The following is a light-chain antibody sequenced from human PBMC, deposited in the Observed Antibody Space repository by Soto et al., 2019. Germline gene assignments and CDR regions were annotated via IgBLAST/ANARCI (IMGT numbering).Light chain of an antibody. V-gene: IGKV3-20*01. CDR3: QQYGSASWT. CDR2: GES. Sequence: LVCTQSPATLSLSPGSSSTLSGMAIQSVRSFLAWYQQKPGQAPRILIFGESGRATGIPDRLGGSGSGTDFTLTISSLQHEEFAVYYCQQYGSASWTFGQGTKVDIK. J-gene: IGKJ1*01. CDR1: QSVRSF.